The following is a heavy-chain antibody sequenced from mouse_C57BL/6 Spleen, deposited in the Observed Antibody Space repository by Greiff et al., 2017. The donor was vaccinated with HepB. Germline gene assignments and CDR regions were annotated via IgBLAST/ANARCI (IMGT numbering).Heavy chain of an antibody. CDR2: ISSGGSYT. D-gene: IGHD2-2*01. CDR3: ARRYYGYDGWFAY. V-gene: IGHV5-6*02. CDR1: GFTFSSYG. J-gene: IGHJ3*01. Sequence: EVMLVESGGDLVKPGGSLKLSCAASGFTFSSYGMSWVRQTPDKRLEWVATISSGGSYTYYPDSVKGRFTIYRDNAKNTLYLQMSSLKSEDTAMYYCARRYYGYDGWFAYWGQGTLVTVSA.